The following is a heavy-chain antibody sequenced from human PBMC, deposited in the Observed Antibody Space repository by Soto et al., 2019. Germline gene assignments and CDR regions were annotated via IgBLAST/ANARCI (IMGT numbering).Heavy chain of an antibody. CDR2: ISGSGGST. CDR3: AKFQGAMVISPMYYFDY. Sequence: PGGSLRLSCAASGFTFSSYAMSWVRQAPGKGLEWVSAISGSGGSTYYADSVKGRFTISRDNSKNTLYLQMNSLRAEDTAVYYCAKFQGAMVISPMYYFDYWGQGTLVTVSS. J-gene: IGHJ4*02. CDR1: GFTFSSYA. V-gene: IGHV3-23*01. D-gene: IGHD5-18*01.